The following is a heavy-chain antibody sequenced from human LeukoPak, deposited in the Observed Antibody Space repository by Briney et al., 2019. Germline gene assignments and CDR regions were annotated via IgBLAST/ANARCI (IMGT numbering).Heavy chain of an antibody. D-gene: IGHD3-22*01. J-gene: IGHJ4*02. CDR1: GYTFTGYY. Sequence: ASVKVSCKASGYTFTGYYMHWVRQAPGQGLEWMGWINPNSGGTNYAQKFQGRVTMTRDTSISTAYMELSRLRSDDTAVYYCASFYYDSSGVLRDYWGQGTLVTVSS. V-gene: IGHV1-2*02. CDR3: ASFYYDSSGVLRDY. CDR2: INPNSGGT.